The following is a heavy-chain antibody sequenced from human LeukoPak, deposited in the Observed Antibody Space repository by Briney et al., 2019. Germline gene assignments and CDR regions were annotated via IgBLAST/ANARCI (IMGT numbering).Heavy chain of an antibody. V-gene: IGHV4-34*01. J-gene: IGHJ4*02. CDR1: GGSFSGYY. Sequence: LETLSLTCAVYGGSFSGYYWSWIRQPPGKGLEWIGEINHSGSTNYNPSLKSRVTISVDTSKNQFSLKLSSVTAADTAVYYCARGTGTMIYWGQGTLVTVSS. CDR2: INHSGST. D-gene: IGHD1-1*01. CDR3: ARGTGTMIY.